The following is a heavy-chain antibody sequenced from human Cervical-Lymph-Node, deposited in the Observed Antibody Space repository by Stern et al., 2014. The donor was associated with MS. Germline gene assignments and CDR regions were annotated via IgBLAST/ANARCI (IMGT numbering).Heavy chain of an antibody. V-gene: IGHV4-59*08. J-gene: IGHJ3*02. D-gene: IGHD3/OR15-3a*01. CDR2: LSDSGPT. CDR1: GGSISGSY. Sequence: QVQLVQSGPGLVKPSETLSLTCTVAGGSISGSYWSWIRQPPGKGLEWIGYLSDSGPTNQNPPLKSRVTISGDTPRNQFSLKVTSVTAADTAVYYCARQVDLGPFDIWGQGTMVTVSS. CDR3: ARQVDLGPFDI.